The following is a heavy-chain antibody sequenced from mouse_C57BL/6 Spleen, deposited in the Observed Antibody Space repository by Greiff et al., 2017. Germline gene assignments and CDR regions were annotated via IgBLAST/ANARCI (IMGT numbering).Heavy chain of an antibody. V-gene: IGHV1-50*01. CDR1: GYTFTSYW. CDR2: IDPSDSYT. Sequence: QVQLQQPGAELVKPGASVKLSCKASGYTFTSYWMQWVKQRPGQGLEWIGEIDPSDSYTNYNQKFKGKATLTVDTSSSTAYMQLSSLTSEDSAVYYCARARPFTTVVATRDAMDYWGQGTSVTVSS. J-gene: IGHJ4*01. D-gene: IGHD1-1*01. CDR3: ARARPFTTVVATRDAMDY.